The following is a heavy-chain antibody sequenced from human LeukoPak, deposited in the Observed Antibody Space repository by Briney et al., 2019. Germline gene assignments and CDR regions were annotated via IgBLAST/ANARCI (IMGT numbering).Heavy chain of an antibody. D-gene: IGHD6-13*01. J-gene: IGHJ4*02. CDR3: ARGGYSSSWYDGGLFDY. CDR2: IYYSGST. V-gene: IGHV4-59*01. Sequence: SETLSLTCTVSGGSISSYYWSWIRQPPGKGLEWIGYIYYSGSTNYNPSLKSRVTISVDTSKNQFSLKLSSVTAADTAVYYCARGGYSSSWYDGGLFDYWGQGTLVTVSS. CDR1: GGSISSYY.